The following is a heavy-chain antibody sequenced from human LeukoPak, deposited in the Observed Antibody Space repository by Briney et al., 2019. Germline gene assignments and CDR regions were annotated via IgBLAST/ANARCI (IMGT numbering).Heavy chain of an antibody. CDR2: INSDRSST. J-gene: IGHJ5*02. Sequence: GGSLRLSCAASGFTFSSYWMHWVRQAPGKGLVWVSRINSDRSSTSYADSVKGPFTISRDNAKNTLYLQMNSLRAEDTAVYYCARGYYDSSGYFKVGYNWFDPWGQGTLVTVSS. CDR1: GFTFSSYW. CDR3: ARGYYDSSGYFKVGYNWFDP. V-gene: IGHV3-74*01. D-gene: IGHD3-22*01.